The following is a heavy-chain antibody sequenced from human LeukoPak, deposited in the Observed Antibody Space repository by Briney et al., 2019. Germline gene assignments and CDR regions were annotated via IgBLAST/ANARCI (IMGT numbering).Heavy chain of an antibody. V-gene: IGHV3-30-3*01. Sequence: PGRSLRLSCAASGFTFSSYAMHWVRQAPGKGLEWVAVISYDGSNKYYADSVKGRFTISRDNSKNTLYLQMNGLRAEDTAVYYSARGSNGVDYWGQGTLVTVSS. CDR3: ARGSNGVDY. D-gene: IGHD2-8*01. CDR1: GFTFSSYA. J-gene: IGHJ4*02. CDR2: ISYDGSNK.